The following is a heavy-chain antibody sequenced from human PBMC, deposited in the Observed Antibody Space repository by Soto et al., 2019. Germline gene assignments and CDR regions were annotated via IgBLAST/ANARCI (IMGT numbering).Heavy chain of an antibody. Sequence: EVQLLESGGGLVQPGGSLRLSCAASGFTFSSYAMSWVRQAPGKGLEWVSAISGSGGRTYYADSVKGRFTISRDNSKNKPYLQMNSLRAEDTAVYYCAKEELERQGSGFDYWGQGTLVTVSS. CDR2: ISGSGGRT. CDR1: GFTFSSYA. CDR3: AKEELERQGSGFDY. D-gene: IGHD1-1*01. J-gene: IGHJ4*02. V-gene: IGHV3-23*01.